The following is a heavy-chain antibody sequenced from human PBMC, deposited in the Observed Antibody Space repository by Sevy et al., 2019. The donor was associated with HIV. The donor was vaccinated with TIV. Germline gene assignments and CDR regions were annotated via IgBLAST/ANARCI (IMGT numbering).Heavy chain of an antibody. CDR1: EIAFSNYA. J-gene: IGHJ6*02. D-gene: IGHD2-15*01. V-gene: IGHV3-23*01. Sequence: GGSRRLSCAASEIAFSNYAMSWVRQAPGKGLEWVSAISASGRYTYYADSVEGRFTISRDNSRNTVYVQMTSLRAEDTAVYYCAKGYCSGGSCPRDYYYYGMDVWGQGTTVTVSS. CDR3: AKGYCSGGSCPRDYYYYGMDV. CDR2: ISASGRYT.